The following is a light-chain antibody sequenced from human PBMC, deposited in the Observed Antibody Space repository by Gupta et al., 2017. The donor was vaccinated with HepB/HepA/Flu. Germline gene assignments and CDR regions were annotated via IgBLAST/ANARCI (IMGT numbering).Light chain of an antibody. CDR1: SSNIGSNY. V-gene: IGLV1-47*01. Sequence: QSVLTQPPSESGTPGQRVTISCSGSSSNIGSNYVSWYHQFPGTAPKLLIYRNNQRPSGVPDRFSGSKSGTSASLAISGLRSDDEADYYCATWDDSLSGYVFGNGTNVTVL. CDR3: ATWDDSLSGYV. CDR2: RNN. J-gene: IGLJ1*01.